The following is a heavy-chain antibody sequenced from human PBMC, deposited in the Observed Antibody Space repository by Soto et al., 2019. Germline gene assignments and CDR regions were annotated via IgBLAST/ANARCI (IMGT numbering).Heavy chain of an antibody. D-gene: IGHD3-10*01. CDR1: GFTFDDYA. CDR3: AKDRRNYYGSGIYFDY. Sequence: EVQLVESGGGLVHPGRSLRLSCAASGFTFDDYAMHWVRQAPGKGLEWVSGIIWNSGSIGYADSVKGRFTISRDNAKNSLYLQMNSLRAEDTALYYCAKDRRNYYGSGIYFDYWGQGTLVTVSS. J-gene: IGHJ4*02. V-gene: IGHV3-9*01. CDR2: IIWNSGSI.